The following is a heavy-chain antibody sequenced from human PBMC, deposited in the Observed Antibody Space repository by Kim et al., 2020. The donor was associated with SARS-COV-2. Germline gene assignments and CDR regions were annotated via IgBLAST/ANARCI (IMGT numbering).Heavy chain of an antibody. Sequence: ADSVKGRFTISRDNSKNSLYLQMNSLRTEDTALYYCAKAGSGSYDWYFDLWGRGTLVTVSS. D-gene: IGHD1-26*01. V-gene: IGHV3-43*01. CDR3: AKAGSGSYDWYFDL. J-gene: IGHJ2*01.